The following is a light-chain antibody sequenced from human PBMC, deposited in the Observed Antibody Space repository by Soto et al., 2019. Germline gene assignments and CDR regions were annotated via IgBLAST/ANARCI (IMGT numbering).Light chain of an antibody. Sequence: EIGLTQSPGTLSLSPGERATLSCRASQSVSSSYLAWYQQKPGQAPRLLIYGASSRATGIPDRFSGSGSGTDFTLTISRLEPEEFAVYYCQQYGSSPTTFAQGTRLEIK. CDR2: GAS. CDR1: QSVSSSY. V-gene: IGKV3-20*01. CDR3: QQYGSSPTT. J-gene: IGKJ5*01.